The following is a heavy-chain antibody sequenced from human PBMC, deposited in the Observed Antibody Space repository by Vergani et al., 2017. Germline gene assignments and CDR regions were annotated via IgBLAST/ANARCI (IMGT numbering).Heavy chain of an antibody. Sequence: DVHLAESGGGFFQPGGSLRLSCSASGFSFNSYWMHWVRQVPGKGLLWVSRIKSDGSITAYADSVKGRFTISRDNSKNTLYLQMNSLRAEDTAVYYCAKDARIAAAGKGKNIYYYYMDVWGKGTTVTVSS. CDR1: GFSFNSYW. CDR2: IKSDGSIT. J-gene: IGHJ6*03. V-gene: IGHV3-74*03. D-gene: IGHD6-13*01. CDR3: AKDARIAAAGKGKNIYYYYMDV.